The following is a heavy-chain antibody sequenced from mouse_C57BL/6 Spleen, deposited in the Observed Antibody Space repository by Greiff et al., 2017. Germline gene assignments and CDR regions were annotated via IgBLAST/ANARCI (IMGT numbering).Heavy chain of an antibody. Sequence: QVQLKESGPGLVQPSQSLSITCTVSGFSLTSYGVHWVRQSPGKGLEWLGVIWSGGRTDYNAAFISRLSISKDNSESQVFFKMNSLQADDTARYYCARNGVTTVTRGYFDVWGTGTTVTVSS. CDR2: IWSGGRT. CDR1: GFSLTSYG. D-gene: IGHD1-1*01. CDR3: ARNGVTTVTRGYFDV. J-gene: IGHJ1*03. V-gene: IGHV2-2*01.